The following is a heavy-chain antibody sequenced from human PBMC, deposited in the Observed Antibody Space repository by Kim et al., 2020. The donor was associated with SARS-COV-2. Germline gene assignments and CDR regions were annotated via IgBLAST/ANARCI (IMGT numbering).Heavy chain of an antibody. CDR3: AKWNDVSL. Sequence: GGSLRLSCAASGFTLSSYAMSSVRQAPGKGLEWVSVIGGSGGSTYYADSVKGRFTISRDNSKNTLYLQMISLRAEDTAVYYCAKWNDVSLWGQGTLVTVSS. CDR1: GFTLSSYA. V-gene: IGHV3-23*01. CDR2: IGGSGGST. J-gene: IGHJ4*02. D-gene: IGHD1-1*01.